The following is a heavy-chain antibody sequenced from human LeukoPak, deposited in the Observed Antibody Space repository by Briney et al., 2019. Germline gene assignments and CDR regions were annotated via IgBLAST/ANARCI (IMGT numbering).Heavy chain of an antibody. Sequence: GGSLRLPCAASGFTLTNYWMSWVRQAPGKGLEWVANIKQDGSEKYYVDSVKGRFTISRDNAKNSLYLQMNSLRAEDTAVYYCARVKGDWPYWYFDLWGRGTLVTVSS. V-gene: IGHV3-7*01. J-gene: IGHJ2*01. CDR3: ARVKGDWPYWYFDL. CDR2: IKQDGSEK. D-gene: IGHD2-21*02. CDR1: GFTLTNYW.